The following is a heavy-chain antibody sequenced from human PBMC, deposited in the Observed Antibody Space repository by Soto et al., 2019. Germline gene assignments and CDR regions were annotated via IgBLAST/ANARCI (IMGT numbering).Heavy chain of an antibody. J-gene: IGHJ4*02. CDR1: GGFISSSPYY. V-gene: IGHV4-39*01. D-gene: IGHD3-22*01. CDR2: IYYSGTT. CDR3: ARHSQYYDTSGYKQRYFDY. Sequence: SETLSLTCSVSGGFISSSPYYWGWIRQPPGKGLEWLGTIYYSGTTSYNPSLKSRVIISVDTSNNQLFLKLRSVTAADTAVYYCARHSQYYDTSGYKQRYFDYWGQGTQVTVSS.